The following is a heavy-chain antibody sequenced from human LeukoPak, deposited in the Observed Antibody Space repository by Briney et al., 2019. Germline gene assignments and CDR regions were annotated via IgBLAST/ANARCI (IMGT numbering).Heavy chain of an antibody. CDR2: INPNSGGT. V-gene: IGHV1-2*06. CDR1: GYTFTGYY. CDR3: ARDRSLSGRASIAAAGTGY. J-gene: IGHJ4*02. Sequence: ASVKVSCKASGYTFTGYYMHWVRQAPGQGLEWMGRINPNSGGTNYAQKFQGRVTMTRDTSISTAYMELSRLRSDDTAVYYCARDRSLSGRASIAAAGTGYWGRGTLVTVSS. D-gene: IGHD6-13*01.